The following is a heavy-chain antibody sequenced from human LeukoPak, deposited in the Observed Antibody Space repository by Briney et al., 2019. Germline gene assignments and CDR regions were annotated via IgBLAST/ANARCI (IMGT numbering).Heavy chain of an antibody. D-gene: IGHD6-6*01. CDR3: ARLRVPAARGAFDY. V-gene: IGHV4-4*07. J-gene: IGHJ3*01. CDR2: LSAGGSS. CDR1: SDSINDYF. Sequence: SETLSLTCSFSSDSINDYFWSWIRQPAGKGLEWIGRLSAGGSSRYNPSLQSRVTMSLDTSKNQFSLKLTSVTAADTAVYYCARLRVPAARGAFDYWGQGTMVTVAS.